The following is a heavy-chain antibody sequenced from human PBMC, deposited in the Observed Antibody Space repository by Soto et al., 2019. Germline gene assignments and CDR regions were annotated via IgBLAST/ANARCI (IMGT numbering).Heavy chain of an antibody. V-gene: IGHV1-18*01. CDR2: ISAHNGNT. Sequence: QVHLVQSGAEVKKPGASVKVSCKGSGYIFTTYGITWVRQAPGQGIEWMGWISAHNGNTNYAQKLQGRVTVTRDTSTSTAYMELRNLRSDDKAVYYCARGRYGDYGGQGALVTVSS. CDR3: ARGRYGDY. D-gene: IGHD1-1*01. J-gene: IGHJ4*02. CDR1: GYIFTTYG.